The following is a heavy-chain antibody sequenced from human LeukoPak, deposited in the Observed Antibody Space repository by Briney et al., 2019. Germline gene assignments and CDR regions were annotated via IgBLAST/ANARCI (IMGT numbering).Heavy chain of an antibody. Sequence: QAGGSLRPSCAASGFTFSSYAMHWVRQAPGKGLEWVAVTSYDGSIKKYADSVKGRFTISRDNSKNTLFLQMNSLRPEDTALYYCAREITIFGVVIQRYDAFDIWGQGTMVTVSS. D-gene: IGHD3-3*01. J-gene: IGHJ3*02. CDR3: AREITIFGVVIQRYDAFDI. CDR2: TSYDGSIK. V-gene: IGHV3-30-3*01. CDR1: GFTFSSYA.